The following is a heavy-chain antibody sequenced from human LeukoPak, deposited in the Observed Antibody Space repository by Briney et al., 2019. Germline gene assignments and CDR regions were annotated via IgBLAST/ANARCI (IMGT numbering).Heavy chain of an antibody. Sequence: ASVKVSCKVSGYTLTELSMHWVRQAPGKGLERMGGFDPEDGETIYAQKFQGRVTMTEDTSTDTAYMELSSLRSEDTAVYYCATDFGRGWSDFDYWGQGTLVTVSS. D-gene: IGHD6-19*01. V-gene: IGHV1-24*01. CDR2: FDPEDGET. CDR1: GYTLTELS. CDR3: ATDFGRGWSDFDY. J-gene: IGHJ4*02.